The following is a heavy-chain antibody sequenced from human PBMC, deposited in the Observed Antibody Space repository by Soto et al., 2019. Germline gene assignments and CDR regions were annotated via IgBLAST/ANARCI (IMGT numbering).Heavy chain of an antibody. CDR3: VVEDLGMEV. CDR1: GFTVSTNY. CDR2: IYSNGNT. D-gene: IGHD2-15*01. V-gene: IGHV3-53*01. J-gene: IGHJ6*02. Sequence: GGSLRLSCAASGFTVSTNYRTWVRQTPGKGLEWVSIIYSNGNTYYADSVKGRFTISRDNSKNTLYLQMNSLRVGDTAVYHCVVEDLGMEVWGQGTTVTVSS.